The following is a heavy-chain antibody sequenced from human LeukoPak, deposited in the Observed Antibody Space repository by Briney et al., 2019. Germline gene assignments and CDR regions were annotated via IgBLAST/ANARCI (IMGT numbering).Heavy chain of an antibody. J-gene: IGHJ4*02. Sequence: PGGSLRLSCRSSGFTFGDYVMTWVRQAPGKGLEWVGFIRSKVYGGTTEYAASVKGRFIISRDDSKSIAYLQVNSLETEDTAVYYCTRDYGGFDYWGQGTLVTVSS. CDR2: IRSKVYGGTT. CDR3: TRDYGGFDY. CDR1: GFTFGDYV. D-gene: IGHD4-23*01. V-gene: IGHV3-49*04.